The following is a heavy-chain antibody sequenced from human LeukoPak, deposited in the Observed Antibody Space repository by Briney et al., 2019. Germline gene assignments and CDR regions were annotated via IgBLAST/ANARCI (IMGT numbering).Heavy chain of an antibody. D-gene: IGHD3-22*01. CDR3: ARDRSGYYYYFDY. V-gene: IGHV3-30*03. CDR2: ISYDGSNK. J-gene: IGHJ4*02. Sequence: HPGGSLRLSCAASGFTFSSYGMHWVRQAPGKGLEWVAVISYDGSNKYYGDSVKGRFTISRDNSKNTLYLQMNSLRAEDTAVYYCARDRSGYYYYFDYWGQGTLVTVSS. CDR1: GFTFSSYG.